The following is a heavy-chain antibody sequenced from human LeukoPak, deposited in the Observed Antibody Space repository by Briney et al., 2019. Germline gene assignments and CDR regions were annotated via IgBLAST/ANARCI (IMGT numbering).Heavy chain of an antibody. V-gene: IGHV3-73*01. D-gene: IGHD6-13*01. CDR1: GFNFSGSA. CDR2: IRSKANSYAT. Sequence: GGALKLFCGASGFNFSGSAMHWVRPAFGEGLEWVGRIRSKANSYATAYAASVKGRFTISRDDSKNTAYLQMNSLRAEDTAVYYCAKDSSSSWLFDYWGQGTLVTVSS. CDR3: AKDSSSSWLFDY. J-gene: IGHJ4*02.